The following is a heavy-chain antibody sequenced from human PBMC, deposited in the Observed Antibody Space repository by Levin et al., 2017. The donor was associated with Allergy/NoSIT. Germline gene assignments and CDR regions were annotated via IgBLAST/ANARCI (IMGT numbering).Heavy chain of an antibody. J-gene: IGHJ5*02. D-gene: IGHD2-2*01. CDR2: ISYDGSNK. CDR3: AKDLAVGSTSPSGS. CDR1: GFTFSSYG. Sequence: GGSLRLSCAASGFTFSSYGMHWVRQAPGKGLEWVAVISYDGSNKYYADSVKGRFTISRDNSKNTLYLQMNSLRAEDTAVYYCAKDLAVGSTSPSGSWGQGTLVTVSS. V-gene: IGHV3-30*18.